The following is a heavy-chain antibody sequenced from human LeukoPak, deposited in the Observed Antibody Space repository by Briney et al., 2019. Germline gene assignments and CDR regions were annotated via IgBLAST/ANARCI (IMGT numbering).Heavy chain of an antibody. CDR2: INHSGST. J-gene: IGHJ4*02. D-gene: IGHD6-13*01. Sequence: PSETLSLTCTVSGGSISSSSYYWGWIRQPPGKGLEWIGEINHSGSTNYNPSLKSRVTISVDTSKNQFSLKLSSVTAADTAVYYCARPRRIAAAAPFDYWGQGTLVTVSS. CDR3: ARPRRIAAAAPFDY. CDR1: GGSISSSSYY. V-gene: IGHV4-39*07.